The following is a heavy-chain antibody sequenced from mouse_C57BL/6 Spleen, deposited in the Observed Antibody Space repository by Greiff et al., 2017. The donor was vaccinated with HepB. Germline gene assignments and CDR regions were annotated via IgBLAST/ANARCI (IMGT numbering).Heavy chain of an antibody. CDR3: TRSDDGYYRYWSAY. CDR2: IDPETGGT. CDR1: GYTFTDYE. J-gene: IGHJ3*01. V-gene: IGHV1-15*01. Sequence: VQLQESGAELVRPGASVTLSCKASGYTFTDYEMQWVKQTPVHGLEWIGAIDPETGGTAYNQKFKGKAILTADKSSSTAYMELRSLTSEDSAVYYCTRSDDGYYRYWSAYWGQGTLVTVSA. D-gene: IGHD2-3*01.